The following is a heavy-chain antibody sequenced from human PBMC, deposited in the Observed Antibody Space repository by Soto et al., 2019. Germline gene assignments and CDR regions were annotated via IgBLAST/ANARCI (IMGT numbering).Heavy chain of an antibody. CDR2: IYYRGST. CDR1: GGSISSTSYY. V-gene: IGHV4-39*01. CDR3: ARRTMIVVVRPRSRGVAFDI. D-gene: IGHD3-22*01. Sequence: PSETLSLTCTVSGGSISSTSYYWGWIRQPPGKGLEWIGSIYYRGSTYYNPSLKSRVTISVDTSKNQFSLKLSSVTAADTAVYYCARRTMIVVVRPRSRGVAFDIWGQGTMVTVSS. J-gene: IGHJ3*02.